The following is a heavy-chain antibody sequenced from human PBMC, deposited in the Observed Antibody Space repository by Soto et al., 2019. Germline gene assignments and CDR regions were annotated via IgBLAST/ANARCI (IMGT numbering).Heavy chain of an antibody. Sequence: QVQLQQWGAGLLKPSETLSLTCAVYGGSFSGYYWSWIRQPPGKGLEWIGEINHSGSTNYNPSLKSRVTISVDPSQNQFSLQLSSVTAADTAVYYCASMATDCSSTRCPSEDFDLWGRGTLVTVSS. CDR3: ASMATDCSSTRCPSEDFDL. CDR1: GGSFSGYY. CDR2: INHSGST. D-gene: IGHD2-2*01. V-gene: IGHV4-34*01. J-gene: IGHJ2*01.